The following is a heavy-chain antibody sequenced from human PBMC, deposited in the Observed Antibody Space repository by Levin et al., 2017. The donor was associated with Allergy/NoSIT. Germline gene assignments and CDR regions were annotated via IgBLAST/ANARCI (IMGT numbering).Heavy chain of an antibody. J-gene: IGHJ4*02. CDR1: GFAFSDTW. D-gene: IGHD2-15*01. CDR3: SLQYFDY. Sequence: NTGGSLRLSCAASGFAFSDTWMNWVRQAPGKGLEWVGRIKTKTDGGATDYAAPVKGRFTISRDDSKNTLYLQMNSLKTEDTAVYYCSLQYFDYWGQGTLVTVSS. CDR2: IKTKTDGGAT. V-gene: IGHV3-15*07.